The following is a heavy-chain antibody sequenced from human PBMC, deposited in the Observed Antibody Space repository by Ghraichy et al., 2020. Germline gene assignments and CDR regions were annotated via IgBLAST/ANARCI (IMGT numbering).Heavy chain of an antibody. CDR3: ARLCSSTWSHYFDY. D-gene: IGHD6-13*01. V-gene: IGHV1-46*01. Sequence: MGVIDPRAGSTNYPQKFQGRVTMTRDAATSTVYMELSSLTSDDTAVYYCARLCSSTWSHYFDYWGQVTLITVSS. CDR2: IDPRAGST. J-gene: IGHJ4*02.